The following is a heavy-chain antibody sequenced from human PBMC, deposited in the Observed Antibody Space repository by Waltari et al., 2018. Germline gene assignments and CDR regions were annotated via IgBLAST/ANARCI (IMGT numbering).Heavy chain of an antibody. CDR3: ARGSPKGTNWGCLDS. CDR1: GFNVPTDS. CDR2: IYGGANT. J-gene: IGHJ4*02. V-gene: IGHV3-53*01. Sequence: EVQLVESGGGLIQPGGSRRLSCPAYGFNVPTDSLNGVRQAPGKGPDWVSVIYGGANTDYGDSVKRRFIISRDDSKNTVYLQMNSLRAEDTAVYYCARGSPKGTNWGCLDSWGQGALVTVSS. D-gene: IGHD7-27*01.